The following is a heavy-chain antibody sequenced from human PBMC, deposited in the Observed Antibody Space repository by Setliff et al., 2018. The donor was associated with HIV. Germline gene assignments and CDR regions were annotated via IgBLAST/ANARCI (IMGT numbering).Heavy chain of an antibody. Sequence: GASVKVSCKTSGYMFIAYGMSWVRRAPGQGLEWMGLINPSGGRTSYAQKFQGRLTMTRDTSRSTVYMELSSLRSEDTAVYYCARCYYDSSGPTDAFDIWGQGTVVTVSS. V-gene: IGHV1-46*01. CDR1: GYMFIAYG. CDR3: ARCYYDSSGPTDAFDI. J-gene: IGHJ3*02. D-gene: IGHD3-22*01. CDR2: INPSGGRT.